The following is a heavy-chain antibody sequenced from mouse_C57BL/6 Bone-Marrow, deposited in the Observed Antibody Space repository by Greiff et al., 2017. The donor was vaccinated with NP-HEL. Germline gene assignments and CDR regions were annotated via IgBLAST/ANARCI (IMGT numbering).Heavy chain of an antibody. CDR3: AREALYYYGSSWYFDV. V-gene: IGHV1-18*01. CDR1: GYTFTDYN. Sequence: EVQLQQSGPELVKPGASVKIPCKASGYTFTDYNMDWVKQSHGKSLEWIGDINPNNGGTIYNQKFKGKATLTVDKSSSTAYMELRSLTSEDTAVYYCAREALYYYGSSWYFDVWGTGTTVTVSS. D-gene: IGHD1-1*01. CDR2: INPNNGGT. J-gene: IGHJ1*03.